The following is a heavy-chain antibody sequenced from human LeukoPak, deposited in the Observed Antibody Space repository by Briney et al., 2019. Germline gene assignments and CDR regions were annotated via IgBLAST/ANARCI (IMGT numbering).Heavy chain of an antibody. Sequence: SETLSLTCTVSGYSISSGYYWGWIRQPPGKGLEWIGSIYHSGSTYYNPSLKSRVTISVDTSKNQFSLKLSSVTAADTAVYYCAKIKEWDYYYMDVWGKGATVTVSS. J-gene: IGHJ6*03. CDR1: GYSISSGYY. V-gene: IGHV4-38-2*02. CDR2: IYHSGST. D-gene: IGHD3-3*01. CDR3: AKIKEWDYYYMDV.